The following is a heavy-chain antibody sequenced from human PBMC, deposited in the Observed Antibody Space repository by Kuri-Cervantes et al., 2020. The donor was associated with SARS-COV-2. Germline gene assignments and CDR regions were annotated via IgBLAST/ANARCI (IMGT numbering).Heavy chain of an antibody. D-gene: IGHD3-3*01. CDR1: GHTFTSYG. CDR3: ARDRKVRILGSGYPYYYYYGMDV. CDR2: ISAYNGNT. Sequence: ASVKVSCKASGHTFTSYGISRVRQAPGQGLEWMGWISAYNGNTNYAQKLQGRVTMTTDTSTSTAYMELRSLRSDDTAVYYCARDRKVRILGSGYPYYYYYGMDVWGQGTTVTVSS. V-gene: IGHV1-18*04. J-gene: IGHJ6*02.